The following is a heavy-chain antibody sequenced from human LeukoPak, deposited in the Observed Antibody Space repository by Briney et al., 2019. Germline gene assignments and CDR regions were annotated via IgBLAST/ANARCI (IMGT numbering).Heavy chain of an antibody. J-gene: IGHJ4*02. D-gene: IGHD5-18*01. CDR2: IYTSGST. V-gene: IGHV4-61*02. Sequence: PSQTLSLTCTVSGGSLSSGSYYWTWLRQPAGRGLEWLGRIYTSGSTNHNPSLKSRVTISLHTSKNQFSLKLISVTAADTAVYFCARERTDTSMDYWGQGTLVTVSS. CDR3: ARERTDTSMDY. CDR1: GGSLSSGSYY.